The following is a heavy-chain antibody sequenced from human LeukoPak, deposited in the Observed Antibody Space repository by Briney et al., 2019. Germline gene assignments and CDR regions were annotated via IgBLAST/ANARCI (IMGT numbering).Heavy chain of an antibody. Sequence: GGSLRLSCAASGFTFSGYSMTWVRQAPGKGLEWVSYISSGSSTISYADSVKGRFTIPRDNAKNSLYLQMNSLRAEDTAVYYCARETQYYFDSWGQGTLVTVSS. CDR2: ISSGSSTI. CDR3: ARETQYYFDS. J-gene: IGHJ4*02. CDR1: GFTFSGYS. V-gene: IGHV3-48*04.